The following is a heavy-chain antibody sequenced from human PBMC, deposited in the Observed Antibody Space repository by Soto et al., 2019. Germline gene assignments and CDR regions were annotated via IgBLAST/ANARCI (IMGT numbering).Heavy chain of an antibody. CDR2: IIPIFGTA. CDR1: GGTFSSYS. V-gene: IGHV1-69*01. D-gene: IGHD1-26*01. Sequence: QVQLVQSGAEVKKPGSSVKVSCKASGGTFSSYSINWVRQAPGQGLEWMVEIIPIFGTANYEQKFQGRVTITADESTSTAYMELSSLRSEDTAVYYCARDGGRHSGGIDYWGQGTLVTVSS. CDR3: ARDGGRHSGGIDY. J-gene: IGHJ4*02.